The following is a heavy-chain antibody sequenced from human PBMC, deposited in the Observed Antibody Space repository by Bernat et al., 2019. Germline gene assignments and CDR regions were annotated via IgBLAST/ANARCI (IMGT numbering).Heavy chain of an antibody. V-gene: IGHV3-23*01. Sequence: EVQLLESGGGLVQPGGSLRLSCAASGFTFSSYARRCVRQAPGRGLEWGSGISGSGGSTSYADCVKSRFTISRDNAKNTLYLQMNSLRAEDTAVYYCATLAAAGSPYFDYWGQGTLVTVSS. CDR2: ISGSGGST. CDR3: ATLAAAGSPYFDY. J-gene: IGHJ4*02. CDR1: GFTFSSYA. D-gene: IGHD6-13*01.